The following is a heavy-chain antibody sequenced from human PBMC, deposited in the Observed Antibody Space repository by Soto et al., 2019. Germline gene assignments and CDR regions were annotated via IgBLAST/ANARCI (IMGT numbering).Heavy chain of an antibody. V-gene: IGHV3-15*01. D-gene: IGHD1-7*01. CDR3: RRDWDYPVL. CDR2: VRSKADGGTT. Sequence: PGGSLRLSCAASRFTFANAWMSWVRQAPGKGLEWVGRVRSKADGGTTDYAAPAKGRFTISRDDSENTLYLQMNSLKIDDTAVYYCRRDWDYPVLWGQGTLVTISS. CDR1: RFTFANAW. J-gene: IGHJ4*02.